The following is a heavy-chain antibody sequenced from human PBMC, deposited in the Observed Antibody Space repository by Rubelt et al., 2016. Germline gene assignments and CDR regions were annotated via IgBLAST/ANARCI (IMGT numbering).Heavy chain of an antibody. CDR3: ARGTAAGTAFDI. J-gene: IGHJ3*02. V-gene: IGHV4-34*01. D-gene: IGHD6-13*01. CDR1: GGSFSGYY. Sequence: QVQLQQWGAGLLKPSETLSLTCAVYGGSFSGYYWSWIRQPPGEGLEWIGEINHSGSTNYNPSLKSRVTISADTSKNQFSLKLSSVTAADTAVYYCARGTAAGTAFDIWGQGTMVTVSS. CDR2: INHSGST.